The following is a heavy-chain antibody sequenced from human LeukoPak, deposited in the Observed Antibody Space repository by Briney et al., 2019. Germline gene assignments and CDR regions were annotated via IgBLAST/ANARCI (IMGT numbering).Heavy chain of an antibody. Sequence: ASVKVSCKASGYTFTGYYMHWVRQAPGQGLEWMGRINPNSGGTNYAQKLQGRVTMTTDTSTSTAYMELRSLRSDDTAVYYCARAEKLLAYCGGDCQDNWFDPWGQGTLVTVSS. CDR2: INPNSGGT. J-gene: IGHJ5*02. CDR3: ARAEKLLAYCGGDCQDNWFDP. V-gene: IGHV1-2*06. CDR1: GYTFTGYY. D-gene: IGHD2-21*02.